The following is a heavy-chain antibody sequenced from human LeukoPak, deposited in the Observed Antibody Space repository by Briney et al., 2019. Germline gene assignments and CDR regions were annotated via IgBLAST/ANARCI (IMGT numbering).Heavy chain of an antibody. CDR3: ARWGETGDYAVHAFDI. CDR2: GHHSGAA. CDR1: GVSISSYY. Sequence: SETLSLTCTVSGVSISSYYWNWMRQSPGEGLEWIGYGHHSGAANYNPSLRSRVTISVDTSKNQFSLKVNSVSAADTAVYYCARWGETGDYAVHAFDIWGQGTMVTVSS. D-gene: IGHD2-21*02. V-gene: IGHV4-59*01. J-gene: IGHJ3*02.